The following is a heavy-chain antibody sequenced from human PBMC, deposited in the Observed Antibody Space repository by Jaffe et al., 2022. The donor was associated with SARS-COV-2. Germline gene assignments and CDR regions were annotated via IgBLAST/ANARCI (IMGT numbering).Heavy chain of an antibody. D-gene: IGHD3-16*02. J-gene: IGHJ4*02. V-gene: IGHV4-39*01. Sequence: QLQLQESGPGLVKPSETLSLTCSVSGGSISTTNFYWGWIRQPPGRGLEWIGSLYYMGNTYYNPSLQSRVTVSVDTSKNQFSLKLSSVTAADTAVYYCARSTRGAYRPLDYWGQGTLVTVSS. CDR1: GGSISTTNFY. CDR3: ARSTRGAYRPLDY. CDR2: LYYMGNT.